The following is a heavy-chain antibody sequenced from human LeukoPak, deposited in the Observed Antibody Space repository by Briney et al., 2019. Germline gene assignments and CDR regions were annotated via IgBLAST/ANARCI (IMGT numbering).Heavy chain of an antibody. CDR2: ISSNGGST. Sequence: GSLRLSCAASGFTFSSYAMHWVRQAPGKGLEYVSAISSNGGSTYYANSVKGRFTISRDNSKNTLYLQMGSLRAEDMAVYYCARSIYDFWSGYGWFDPWGQGTLVTVSS. V-gene: IGHV3-64*01. J-gene: IGHJ5*02. CDR3: ARSIYDFWSGYGWFDP. CDR1: GFTFSSYA. D-gene: IGHD3-3*01.